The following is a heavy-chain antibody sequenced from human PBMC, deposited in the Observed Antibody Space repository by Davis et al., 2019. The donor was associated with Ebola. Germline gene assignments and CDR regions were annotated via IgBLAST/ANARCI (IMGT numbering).Heavy chain of an antibody. CDR1: GYTLTELS. Sequence: AASVKVSCKVSGYTLTELSIHWVRQAPGKGLEWMGNFDPEDSEAIYAQKFQDRVTMTEDTSTDTAYMELSSLRSEDTAVYYCAAGGVGGGFDIWGQGTMGTVSS. J-gene: IGHJ3*02. CDR3: AAGGVGGGFDI. CDR2: FDPEDSEA. D-gene: IGHD2-15*01. V-gene: IGHV1-24*01.